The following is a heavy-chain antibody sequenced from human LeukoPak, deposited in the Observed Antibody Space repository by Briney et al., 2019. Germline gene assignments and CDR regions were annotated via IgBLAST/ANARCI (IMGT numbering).Heavy chain of an antibody. V-gene: IGHV4-34*01. D-gene: IGHD3-3*01. J-gene: IGHJ4*02. CDR3: ARGNGLYYDFWSGYYTGKHFDY. CDR2: INHSGST. CDR1: GGSFSGYY. Sequence: SETLSLTCAVYGGSFSGYYWSWIRQPPGKGLEWIGEINHSGSTNCNPSLKSRVTISVDTSKNQFSLKLSSVTAADTAVYYCARGNGLYYDFWSGYYTGKHFDYWGQGTLVTVSS.